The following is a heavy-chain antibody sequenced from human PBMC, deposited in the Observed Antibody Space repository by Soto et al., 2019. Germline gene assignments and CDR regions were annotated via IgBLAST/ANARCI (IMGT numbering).Heavy chain of an antibody. Sequence: GGSLRLSCAGTGFTFSRHGMQWVRQAPGKGLEWVAVISFDGSTKHYADSVKGRFTISRDNSKNTVFLQMKSLGAEDTAVYYCAKVRVAGPSRYYYGMDVWGQGTTVTVSS. J-gene: IGHJ6*02. CDR2: ISFDGSTK. D-gene: IGHD6-19*01. V-gene: IGHV3-30*18. CDR1: GFTFSRHG. CDR3: AKVRVAGPSRYYYGMDV.